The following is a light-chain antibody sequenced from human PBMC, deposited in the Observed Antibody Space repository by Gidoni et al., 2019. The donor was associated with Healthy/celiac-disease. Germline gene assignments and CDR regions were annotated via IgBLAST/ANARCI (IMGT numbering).Light chain of an antibody. Sequence: QSALTQPASVSGSPGQSITISCTGTSSDVGGHNYVSWYQQHPGKAPKLMIYDVSNRPSGVSNRFSGSKSGNTASLTISGLQAEDEADYHCSSYTSSSTPWVFGGGTKLTVL. CDR1: SSDVGGHNY. J-gene: IGLJ3*02. CDR3: SSYTSSSTPWV. CDR2: DVS. V-gene: IGLV2-14*01.